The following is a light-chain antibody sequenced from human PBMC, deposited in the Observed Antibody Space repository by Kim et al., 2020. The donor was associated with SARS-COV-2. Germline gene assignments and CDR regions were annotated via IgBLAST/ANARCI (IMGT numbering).Light chain of an antibody. V-gene: IGLV2-14*03. CDR2: NVN. CDR3: SSSSSTITSVA. CDR1: SSDVDAYIY. J-gene: IGLJ2*01. Sequence: QSITISCTGISSDVDAYIYVSRYQQHPGKAPKLMLFNVNIRPSGVSNRFSGSKSGHTASLTISGLQADDEADYYCSSSSSTITSVAFGGGTQLTVL.